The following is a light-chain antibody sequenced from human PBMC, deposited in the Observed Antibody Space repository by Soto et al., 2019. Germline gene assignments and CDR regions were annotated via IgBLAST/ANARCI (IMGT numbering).Light chain of an antibody. J-gene: IGKJ1*01. CDR2: KAS. CDR3: QQYNSYWT. CDR1: QSVSIW. Sequence: DIQMTQSPSTLSASVGDRVTITCRASQSVSIWLAWYQQKPGKAPKLLLYKASSLKSGVPSRFSGSGSGTEFPLTISSLQPDDFATYYCQQYNSYWTFGQGTKVEMK. V-gene: IGKV1-5*03.